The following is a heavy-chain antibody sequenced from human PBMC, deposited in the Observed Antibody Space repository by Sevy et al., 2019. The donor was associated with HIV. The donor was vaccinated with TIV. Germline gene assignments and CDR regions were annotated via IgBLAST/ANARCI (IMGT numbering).Heavy chain of an antibody. D-gene: IGHD1-26*01. J-gene: IGHJ6*02. Sequence: SETLSLTCDLYGGSFSGYYWSWIRQPPGKGLEWIGEISHTGGTSYNSSLKSRVTISIDTSKNHFSLKLSSLTAADTAVYFCARLLIVGEEADYFYNGMDVWGQGTTVTVSS. CDR2: ISHTGGT. CDR1: GGSFSGYY. V-gene: IGHV4-34*01. CDR3: ARLLIVGEEADYFYNGMDV.